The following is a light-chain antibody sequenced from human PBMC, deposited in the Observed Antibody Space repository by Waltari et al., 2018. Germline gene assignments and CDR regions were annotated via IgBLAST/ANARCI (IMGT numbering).Light chain of an antibody. CDR1: QSVSSK. CDR2: GSS. V-gene: IGKV3-15*01. Sequence: EIVMTQSPATLYVSPGERVTLSCRASQSVSSKLAWYQQKGGQAPRLLIYGSSTRATGIPARFSGSGSGTEFTLTISSLQSEDFAVYYCQQYDNWPPATFGQGTKVEI. CDR3: QQYDNWPPAT. J-gene: IGKJ1*01.